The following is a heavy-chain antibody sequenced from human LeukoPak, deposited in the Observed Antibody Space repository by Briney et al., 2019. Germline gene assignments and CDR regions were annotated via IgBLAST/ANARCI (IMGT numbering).Heavy chain of an antibody. V-gene: IGHV3-48*03. D-gene: IGHD3-10*01. Sequence: QSQGSLTLSCAASGFTFSSYEMNWVRQAPGKGLEWVSYISSSGSTIYYADSVKGRFTISRDNAKNSLYLQMNSLRAGDTAVYYCARDYYGSGSYYRYNWFDPWGQGTLGTVSS. CDR3: ARDYYGSGSYYRYNWFDP. CDR2: ISSSGSTI. J-gene: IGHJ5*02. CDR1: GFTFSSYE.